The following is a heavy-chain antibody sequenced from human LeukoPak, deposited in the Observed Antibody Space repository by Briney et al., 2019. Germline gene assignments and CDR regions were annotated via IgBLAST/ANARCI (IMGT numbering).Heavy chain of an antibody. CDR3: AKHGITMIVVVIYYGMDV. Sequence: GGSLRLSCAASGFTFSSYAMSWVRQAPGKGLEWVSAISGSGGSTYYADSVKGRFTISRDNSKNTLYLQMNSLRAEDTAVYYCAKHGITMIVVVIYYGMDVWGQGTTVTVS. CDR1: GFTFSSYA. D-gene: IGHD3-22*01. CDR2: ISGSGGST. J-gene: IGHJ6*02. V-gene: IGHV3-23*01.